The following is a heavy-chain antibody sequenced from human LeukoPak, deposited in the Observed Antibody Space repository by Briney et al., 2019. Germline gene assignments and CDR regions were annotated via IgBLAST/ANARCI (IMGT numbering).Heavy chain of an antibody. CDR2: IIPIFGTA. V-gene: IGHV1-69*01. CDR3: ARAGGYSGYDYYFDY. J-gene: IGHJ4*02. CDR1: GGTFSSYA. Sequence: SSVKVSCKASGGTFSSYAISWVRQAPGQGLEWMGRIIPIFGTANYAQKFQGRVTITADESTSTAYMELSSLRSEDTAVYYCARAGGYSGYDYYFDYWGQGTLVTVSS. D-gene: IGHD5-12*01.